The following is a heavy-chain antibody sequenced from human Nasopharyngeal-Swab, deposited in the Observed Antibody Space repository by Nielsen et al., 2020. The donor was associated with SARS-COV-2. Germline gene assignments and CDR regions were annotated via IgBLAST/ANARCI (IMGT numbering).Heavy chain of an antibody. V-gene: IGHV3-23*01. J-gene: IGHJ6*02. D-gene: IGHD6-19*01. CDR2: VSGSGTTT. Sequence: GESLKISCAASGFTFSSYAMSWVRQAPGKGLEWVSAVSGSGTTTYYADSVKGRFTISRDNSKNTLYLQMSSLRAEDTAVYHCANDLPITVGDYYGLDVWGQGTTVTVSS. CDR3: ANDLPITVGDYYGLDV. CDR1: GFTFSSYA.